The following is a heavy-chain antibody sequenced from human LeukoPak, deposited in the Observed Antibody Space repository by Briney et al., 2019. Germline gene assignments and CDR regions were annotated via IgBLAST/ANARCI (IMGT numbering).Heavy chain of an antibody. Sequence: GGSLRLSCAASGFTFSSYWMSWVRQAPGKGLEWVANIKQDGSEKYYVDSVKGRFTISRDNAENSLYLQMNSLRAEDTAVYYCAREIAAAGNEWFDPWGQGTLVTVSS. CDR2: IKQDGSEK. CDR3: AREIAAAGNEWFDP. V-gene: IGHV3-7*01. D-gene: IGHD6-13*01. J-gene: IGHJ5*02. CDR1: GFTFSSYW.